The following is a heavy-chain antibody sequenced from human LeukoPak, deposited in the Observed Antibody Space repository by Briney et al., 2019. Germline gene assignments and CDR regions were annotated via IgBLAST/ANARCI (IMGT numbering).Heavy chain of an antibody. J-gene: IGHJ5*02. D-gene: IGHD4-11*01. Sequence: SETLSLTCAVYGGSFSGYYWSWIRQPPGKGLEWIGEINHSGSTNYNPSLKSRVTISVDTSKHQFSLKLSSVTAADTAVYYCARGWRDIKQYNWFDPWGQGTLVTVSS. CDR2: INHSGST. CDR3: ARGWRDIKQYNWFDP. CDR1: GGSFSGYY. V-gene: IGHV4-34*01.